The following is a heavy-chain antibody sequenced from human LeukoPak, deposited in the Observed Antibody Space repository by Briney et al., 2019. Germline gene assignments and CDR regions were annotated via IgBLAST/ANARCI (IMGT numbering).Heavy chain of an antibody. CDR3: ARVPLRFLEPFDY. D-gene: IGHD3-3*01. CDR2: INHSGGA. CDR1: GGSFIGYY. Sequence: PSETLSLTCAVYGGSFIGYYWSWIRQPPGKGLEWIGEINHSGGANYNPSLKSLLTISADNSKSQYSMNLGSVTAAETAVYYCARVPLRFLEPFDYWGQGTLVTVSS. J-gene: IGHJ4*02. V-gene: IGHV4-34*01.